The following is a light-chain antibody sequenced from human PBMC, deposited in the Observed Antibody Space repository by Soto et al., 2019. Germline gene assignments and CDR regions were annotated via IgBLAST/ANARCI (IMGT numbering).Light chain of an antibody. CDR2: GNN. CDR1: SSNIGAGYD. Sequence: QSVVTQPPSVSGAPGQRVTISCTGSSSNIGAGYDVHWYQQFPGTAPKLLIYGNNNRPSGVPDRFSGSKSGTSASLAITGLQAEDEVDYYCPSFDTRLNSVVFGGGTKLAVL. CDR3: PSFDTRLNSVV. J-gene: IGLJ2*01. V-gene: IGLV1-40*01.